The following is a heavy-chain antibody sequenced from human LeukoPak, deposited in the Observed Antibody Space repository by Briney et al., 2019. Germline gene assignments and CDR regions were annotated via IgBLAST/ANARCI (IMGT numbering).Heavy chain of an antibody. J-gene: IGHJ4*02. CDR1: GGSISSYY. CDR2: IYSGGNT. D-gene: IGHD1-26*01. CDR3: ARAPSIVGAHSYFDY. V-gene: IGHV4-4*07. Sequence: SETLSLTCTVSGGSISSYYWSWIRQPAGKGLEWIGDIYSGGNTNYNPSLKSRITMSVDTSKNQFSLRLSSLTAADTAVYYCARAPSIVGAHSYFDYWGQGTLVTVSS.